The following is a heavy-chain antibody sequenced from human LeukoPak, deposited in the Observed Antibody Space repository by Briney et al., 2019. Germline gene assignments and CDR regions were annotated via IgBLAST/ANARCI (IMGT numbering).Heavy chain of an antibody. CDR3: AKEVWRRTVTTPLDY. D-gene: IGHD4-17*01. Sequence: GGSLRLSCSASGFTFSSYAMSWVRQAPGKGLEWVSAISGSGGSTYYADSVKGRFTISRDNSKNTLYLQMNSLRAEDTAVYYCAKEVWRRTVTTPLDYWGQGTMVTVSS. CDR2: ISGSGGST. V-gene: IGHV3-23*01. CDR1: GFTFSSYA. J-gene: IGHJ4*02.